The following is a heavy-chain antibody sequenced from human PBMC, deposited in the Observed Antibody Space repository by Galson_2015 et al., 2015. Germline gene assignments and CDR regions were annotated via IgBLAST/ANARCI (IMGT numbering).Heavy chain of an antibody. J-gene: IGHJ4*02. CDR1: GFTISSNY. V-gene: IGHV3-66*02. CDR2: IYSDGTT. Sequence: SLRLSCAASGFTISSNYMNWVRQAPGKGLEWVSVIYSDGTTYYADSVKGRFTISRDNSKNTLYLQVNSLRAEDTAVYYCARDPHDYGDYGWGQGTLVTVSS. CDR3: ARDPHDYGDYG. D-gene: IGHD4-17*01.